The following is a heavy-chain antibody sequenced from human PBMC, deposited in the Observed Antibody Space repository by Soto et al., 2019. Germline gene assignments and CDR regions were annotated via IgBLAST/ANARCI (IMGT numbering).Heavy chain of an antibody. CDR2: INPNSGGT. CDR3: VSGPRVPDALRYYYDMDV. D-gene: IGHD2-2*01. CDR1: GYTFTGYY. V-gene: IGHV1-2*04. Sequence: ASVKVSCKASGYTFTGYYMNWVRQAPGQGLEWMGWINPNSGGTNYAQKFQGWVTMTRDTSISTAYMELSRLRSDDTAVYYCVSGPRVPDALRYYYDMDVWGKGTTVTVSS. J-gene: IGHJ6*03.